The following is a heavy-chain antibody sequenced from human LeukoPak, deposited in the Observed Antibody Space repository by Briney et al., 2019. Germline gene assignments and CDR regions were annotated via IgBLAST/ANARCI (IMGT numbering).Heavy chain of an antibody. CDR2: IYYTGNI. CDR1: GGSISGYY. V-gene: IGHV4-59*01. Sequence: RSSETLSLTCTVSGGSISGYYWSWIRQPPGKGLEWIAYIYYTGNINYNPSLKSRVTISVDTSKNQFSLNLTSVTAADTAVYYCARAGSSWSFDYWGQGTLVTVSS. D-gene: IGHD6-13*01. CDR3: ARAGSSWSFDY. J-gene: IGHJ4*02.